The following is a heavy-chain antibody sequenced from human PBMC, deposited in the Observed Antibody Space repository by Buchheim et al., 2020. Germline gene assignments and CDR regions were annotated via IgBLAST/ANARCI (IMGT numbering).Heavy chain of an antibody. CDR3: ARHPNYGSGSCFDY. J-gene: IGHJ4*02. Sequence: QVQLQESGPGLVKPSQTLSLTCTVSGGSISGGDYFWSWIRQHPGKGLEWIGYTYYSGRSYYNPSLQIRVTISVHTSEHQFSLWLNSVTAADTAVYYCARHPNYGSGSCFDYWGQGTL. V-gene: IGHV4-31*03. CDR1: GGSISGGDYF. CDR2: TYYSGRS. D-gene: IGHD3-10*01.